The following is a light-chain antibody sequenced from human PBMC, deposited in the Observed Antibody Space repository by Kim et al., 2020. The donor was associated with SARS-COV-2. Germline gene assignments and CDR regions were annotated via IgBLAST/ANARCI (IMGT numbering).Light chain of an antibody. V-gene: IGLV1-44*01. Sequence: GQRVTVSCSGSNSNSGRNTVNWYQRLPGTAPKLLLYSTNERPSGVPGRFSGSKSGTSASLAINGLQSEDEGDYYCAGWDDSLNAYLFGTGTKVTVL. J-gene: IGLJ1*01. CDR1: NSNSGRNT. CDR2: STN. CDR3: AGWDDSLNAYL.